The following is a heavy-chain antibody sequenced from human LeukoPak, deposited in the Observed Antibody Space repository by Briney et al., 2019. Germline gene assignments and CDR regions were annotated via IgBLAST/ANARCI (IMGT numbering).Heavy chain of an antibody. CDR1: EYTFTSYY. V-gene: IGHV1-46*01. CDR3: ARELSSSWYYYYYGMDV. D-gene: IGHD6-13*01. CDR2: INPSGGST. Sequence: ASVKVSCKAPEYTFTSYYMHWVRQAPGQGLEWMGIINPSGGSTSYAQKFQGRVTMTRDTSTSTVYMELSSLRSEDTAVYYCARELSSSWYYYYYGMDVWGQGTTVTVSS. J-gene: IGHJ6*02.